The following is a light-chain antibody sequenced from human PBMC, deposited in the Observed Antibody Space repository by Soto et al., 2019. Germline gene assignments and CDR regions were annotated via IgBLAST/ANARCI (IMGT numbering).Light chain of an antibody. J-gene: IGLJ2*01. V-gene: IGLV2-14*01. CDR1: SSDVGGYNY. CDR3: SLYTSSSTPHVV. CDR2: DVS. Sequence: QSALTQPASVSGSPGQSINISCTGTSSDVGGYNYASWYQQHPGKAPKLMIYDVSNRPSGVSNRFSGSKSGNTASLTISGLQAEDEADYYCSLYTSSSTPHVVFGGGTQLTVL.